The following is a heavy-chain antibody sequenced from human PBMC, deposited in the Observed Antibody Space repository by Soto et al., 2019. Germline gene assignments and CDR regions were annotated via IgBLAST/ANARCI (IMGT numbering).Heavy chain of an antibody. CDR1: GDTISSADYY. V-gene: IGHV4-30-4*01. CDR2: IFYSGTT. D-gene: IGHD1-1*01. CDR3: ARDLWVEPELYYYGMDV. J-gene: IGHJ6*02. Sequence: SETLSLTCTVSGDTISSADYYWSWIRQTPGKGLEWIGHIFYSGTTYYNPSLKSRLTISVDTSKNHFSLRLTSVTAADTAVYYCARDLWVEPELYYYGMDVWGQGTTVTVSS.